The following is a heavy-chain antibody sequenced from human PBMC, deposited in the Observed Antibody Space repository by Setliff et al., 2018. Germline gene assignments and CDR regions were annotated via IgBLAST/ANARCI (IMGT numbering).Heavy chain of an antibody. CDR2: IHYGGGHI. D-gene: IGHD2-2*01. Sequence: PGGSLRLSCATSGFTFSTSAMHWLRQSPDNRLEWLAYIHYGGGHIQYADSVKGRFTVSRANAMDTLFLQMNGLTTDDTAKYFCAKDRWGYADPWGTGTRGTVAS. CDR1: GFTFSTSA. J-gene: IGHJ5*02. CDR3: AKDRWGYADP. V-gene: IGHV3-30*02.